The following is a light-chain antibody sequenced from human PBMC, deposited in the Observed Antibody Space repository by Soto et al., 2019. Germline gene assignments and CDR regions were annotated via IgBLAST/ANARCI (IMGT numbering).Light chain of an antibody. Sequence: EIVLTQSPGTLSLSAGGGATLSCRASQSVRNNYIAWYQQKPGQAPRLLIHGASSRATGIPDRFSGSGSGTDFTLTIRKLEPEDFAVYYCQQYCCSPLTFCGGTKVEI. CDR2: GAS. J-gene: IGKJ4*01. CDR1: QSVRNNY. V-gene: IGKV3-20*01. CDR3: QQYCCSPLT.